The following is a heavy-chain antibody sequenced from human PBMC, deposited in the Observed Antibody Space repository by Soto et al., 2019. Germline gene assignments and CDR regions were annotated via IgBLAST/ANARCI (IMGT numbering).Heavy chain of an antibody. Sequence: DVQLVESGGGLVQPGRSLRLSCAASGFTFDDYAMHWVRQVPGKGPEWVSGISWNSGSRGYAEAGRGRFTISRDNAKNSLYLQMNSLRAEATALYYWAESKGDLEILKTTVTTFWGPFHIWGQGTMVTVSS. J-gene: IGHJ3*02. CDR1: GFTFDDYA. V-gene: IGHV3-9*01. D-gene: IGHD4-17*01. CDR3: AESKGDLEILKTTVTTFWGPFHI. CDR2: ISWNSGSR.